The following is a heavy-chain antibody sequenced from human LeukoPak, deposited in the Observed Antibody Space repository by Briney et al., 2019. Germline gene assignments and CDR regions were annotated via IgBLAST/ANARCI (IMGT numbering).Heavy chain of an antibody. V-gene: IGHV4-39*01. CDR1: GGSFSGYY. J-gene: IGHJ3*02. Sequence: PSETLSLTCAVYGGSFSGYYWGWIRQPPGKGLEWIGSIYYSGSTYYNPSLKSRVTISVDTSKNQFSLKLSSVTAADTAVYYCASSGWLPLDAFDIWGQGTMVTVSS. CDR2: IYYSGST. CDR3: ASSGWLPLDAFDI. D-gene: IGHD5-12*01.